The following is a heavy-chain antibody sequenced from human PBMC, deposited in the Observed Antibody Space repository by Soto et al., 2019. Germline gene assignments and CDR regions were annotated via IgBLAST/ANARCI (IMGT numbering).Heavy chain of an antibody. CDR2: IKQDGSEK. D-gene: IGHD3-3*01. CDR3: ATGLCITIFGVVPYYFDY. J-gene: IGHJ4*02. Sequence: GGSLRLSCAASGFTFSSYWMSWVRQAPGKGLEWVANIKQDGSEKYYVDSVKGRFTISRDNAKNSLYLQMNSLRAEDTAVYYCATGLCITIFGVVPYYFDYWGQGTLVTVSS. V-gene: IGHV3-7*05. CDR1: GFTFSSYW.